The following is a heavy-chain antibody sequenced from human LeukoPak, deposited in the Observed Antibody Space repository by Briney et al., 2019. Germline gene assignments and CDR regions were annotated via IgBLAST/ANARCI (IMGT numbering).Heavy chain of an antibody. CDR1: GFTFSSYA. CDR2: ISGSGGST. J-gene: IGHJ3*02. Sequence: GGSLRLSCAASGFTFSSYAMSWVRQAPGKGLEWVSAISGSGGSTYYADSVKGRFTISRDNSKNSLYLQMNSLRAEDTAVYYCAKWYYYDSSADGAFDIWGQGTMVTVSS. D-gene: IGHD3-22*01. CDR3: AKWYYYDSSADGAFDI. V-gene: IGHV3-23*01.